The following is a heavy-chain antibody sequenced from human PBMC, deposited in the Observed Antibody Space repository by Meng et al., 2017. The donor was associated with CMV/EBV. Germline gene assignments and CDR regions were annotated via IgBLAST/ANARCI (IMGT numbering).Heavy chain of an antibody. Sequence: ASVMVSCKASGYTFTSYDINRVRQATGQGLEWMGWMNPNSGNTGYAQKFQGRVTMTRKTSISTAYMELSSLRSEDTAVYYCASGPEHAANDMVVVPAARTGTYYYYGTDVWGQGTTVTVSS. V-gene: IGHV1-8*01. CDR1: GYTFTSYD. CDR3: ASGPEHAANDMVVVPAARTGTYYYYGTDV. D-gene: IGHD2-2*01. CDR2: MNPNSGNT. J-gene: IGHJ6*02.